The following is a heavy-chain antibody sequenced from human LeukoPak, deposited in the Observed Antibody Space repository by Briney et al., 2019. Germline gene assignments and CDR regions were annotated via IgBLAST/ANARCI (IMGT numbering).Heavy chain of an antibody. CDR2: MNPNSGNT. V-gene: IGHV1-8*01. Sequence: GEALEKKGWMNPNSGNTGYAQKFQGRVTMTRNTSISTAYMELSSLRSEDTAVYYCARVGSWDQQWLAHGNWFDPWGQGTLVTVSS. J-gene: IGHJ5*02. D-gene: IGHD6-19*01. CDR3: ARVGSWDQQWLAHGNWFDP.